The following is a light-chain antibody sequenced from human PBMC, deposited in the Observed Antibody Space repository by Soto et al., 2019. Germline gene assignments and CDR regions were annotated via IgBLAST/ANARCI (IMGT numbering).Light chain of an antibody. CDR3: ASYTTTGTVL. Sequence: QSVLTQPASVSGSPGQSITISCTGTSSDIGGFNSVSWFQQLPGKAPKLMISEVSNRPSGVSNRFSGSKFDNTASLTISGLQAEDEADYYCASYTTTGTVLFGAGTKLTVL. J-gene: IGLJ2*01. CDR2: EVS. V-gene: IGLV2-14*01. CDR1: SSDIGGFNS.